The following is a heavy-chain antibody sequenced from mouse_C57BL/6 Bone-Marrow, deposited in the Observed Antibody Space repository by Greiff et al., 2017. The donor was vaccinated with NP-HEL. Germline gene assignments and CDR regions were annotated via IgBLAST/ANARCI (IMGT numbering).Heavy chain of an antibody. V-gene: IGHV1-50*01. Sequence: QVQLQQPGAELVKPGASVKLSCKASGYTFTSYWMQWVKQRPGQGLEWIGEIDPSDSYTNYNQKFKGKATLTVDPSSSTAYMQVSRLTSEDSAVYYCARDRVFYGSSYWSYEDYWGQGTSVTVSS. CDR3: ARDRVFYGSSYWSYEDY. J-gene: IGHJ4*01. CDR1: GYTFTSYW. CDR2: IDPSDSYT. D-gene: IGHD1-1*01.